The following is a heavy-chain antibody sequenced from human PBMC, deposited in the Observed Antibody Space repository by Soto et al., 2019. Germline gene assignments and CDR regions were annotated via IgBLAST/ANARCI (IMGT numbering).Heavy chain of an antibody. CDR2: ISYDGSNK. V-gene: IGHV3-30*04. Sequence: GGSLRLSCAASGFTFSSYAMHWVRQAPGKGLEWVAVISYDGSNKYYADSVKGRFTISRDNSKNTLYLQMNSLRAEDTAVYYCARECIAAADDAFDIWGQGTRVTVSS. CDR3: ARECIAAADDAFDI. J-gene: IGHJ3*02. D-gene: IGHD6-13*01. CDR1: GFTFSSYA.